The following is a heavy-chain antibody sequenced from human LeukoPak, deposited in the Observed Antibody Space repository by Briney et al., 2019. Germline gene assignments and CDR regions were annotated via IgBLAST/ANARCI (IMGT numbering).Heavy chain of an antibody. CDR2: ISWNSGSI. D-gene: IGHD2-2*01. CDR1: GFTFDDYA. CDR3: AKDQNPIVASASAFDY. J-gene: IGHJ4*02. Sequence: GGSLRLSCAASGFTFDDYAMHWVRQAPGKGLEWVSGISWNSGSIGYADSVKGRFTISRDNAKNSLYLQMNSLRAEDTALYYCAKDQNPIVASASAFDYWGQGTLVTVSS. V-gene: IGHV3-9*01.